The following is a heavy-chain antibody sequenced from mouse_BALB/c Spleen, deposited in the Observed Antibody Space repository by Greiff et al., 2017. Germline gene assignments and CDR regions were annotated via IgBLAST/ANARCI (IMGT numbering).Heavy chain of an antibody. CDR1: GFTFSSYG. J-gene: IGHJ1*01. CDR2: INSNGGST. Sequence: EVQLVESGGGLVQPGGSLKLSCAASGFTFSSYGMSWVRQTPDKRLELVATINSNGGSTYYPDSVKGRFTIARDNAKNTLYLQMSSLKSEDTAMYYGARDGYDGNNWYFDVWGAGTTVTVSS. CDR3: ARDGYDGNNWYFDV. V-gene: IGHV5-6-3*01. D-gene: IGHD2-3*01.